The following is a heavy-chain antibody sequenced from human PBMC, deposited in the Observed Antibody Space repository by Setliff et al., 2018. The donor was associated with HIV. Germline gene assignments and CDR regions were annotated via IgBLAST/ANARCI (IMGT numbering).Heavy chain of an antibody. V-gene: IGHV3-23*01. CDR3: AKESIYDYSNVFDY. D-gene: IGHD4-4*01. Sequence: LRLSCAASGFIFSTYGMSWVRQAPGKGLEWVSAISGSTGWADYADSVKGRFTISRDNSKNTLYLQLTRLRAEDTAIYYCAKESIYDYSNVFDYWGRGTLVTVSS. CDR1: GFIFSTYG. J-gene: IGHJ4*02. CDR2: ISGSTGWA.